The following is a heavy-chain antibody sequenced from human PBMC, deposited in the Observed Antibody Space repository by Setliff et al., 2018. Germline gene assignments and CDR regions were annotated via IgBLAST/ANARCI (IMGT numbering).Heavy chain of an antibody. CDR3: AGGSYSDYYGMDV. V-gene: IGHV1-69*10. CDR1: GGTFSSYA. Sequence: SVKVSCKASGGTFSSYAISWVRQAPGQGLEWMGGIIPFLGIANYAQKFQGRVTITADESTSTAYMELNSLESEDTAVYYCAGGSYSDYYGMDVWGQGTTVTVSS. J-gene: IGHJ6*02. CDR2: IIPFLGIA. D-gene: IGHD1-26*01.